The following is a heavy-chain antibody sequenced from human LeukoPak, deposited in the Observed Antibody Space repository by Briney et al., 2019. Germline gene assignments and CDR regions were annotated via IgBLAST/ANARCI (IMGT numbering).Heavy chain of an antibody. V-gene: IGHV4-61*02. CDR1: GGSISSGTYD. J-gene: IGHJ4*02. Sequence: SQTLSLTCTVSGGSISSGTYDWGWIRQPDGKGLEWIGRFYTSGTTNYNPSLKSRVTISVDTSKNQFSLKLSSVTAADTAVYYCARGPYAWGYIDYWGQGTLVTVSS. CDR3: ARGPYAWGYIDY. CDR2: FYTSGTT. D-gene: IGHD7-27*01.